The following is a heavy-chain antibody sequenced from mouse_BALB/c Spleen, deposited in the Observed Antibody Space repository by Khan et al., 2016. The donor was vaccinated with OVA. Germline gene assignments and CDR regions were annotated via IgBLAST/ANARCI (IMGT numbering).Heavy chain of an antibody. J-gene: IGHJ3*01. CDR2: INTNTGEP. Sequence: QIQLVQSGPELKKPGETVKISCKASGYTFTNYGMNWVKQAPGKGLKWMGWINTNTGEPTYAEEFKGRFAFSLETSASTAYLQINNLKNEDTATYFCARGNYYGSNCWIVYWGQGTLVTVSA. CDR3: ARGNYYGSNCWIVY. V-gene: IGHV9-3*02. D-gene: IGHD1-1*01. CDR1: GYTFTNYG.